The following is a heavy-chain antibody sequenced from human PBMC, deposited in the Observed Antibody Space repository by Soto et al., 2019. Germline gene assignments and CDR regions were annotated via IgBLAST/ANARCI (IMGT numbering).Heavy chain of an antibody. J-gene: IGHJ4*02. V-gene: IGHV3-23*01. CDR1: GFTFSGYA. CDR3: ATDSTKWGFMGYYFDY. CDR2: ISGSGDDT. D-gene: IGHD3-16*01. Sequence: EVQLLESGGGLIQPGGSLRLSCAASGFTFSGYAMSWVRQAPGTGLEWVSGISGSGDDTYYADAVKGRFTISRDNSKNTLYLQMNSLRAEDTAVYYCATDSTKWGFMGYYFDYWGQGTLVTVSS.